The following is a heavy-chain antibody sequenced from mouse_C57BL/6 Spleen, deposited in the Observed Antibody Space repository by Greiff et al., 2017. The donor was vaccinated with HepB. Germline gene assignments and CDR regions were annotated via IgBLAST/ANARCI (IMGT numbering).Heavy chain of an antibody. CDR1: GYTFTSYW. V-gene: IGHV1-50*01. J-gene: IGHJ3*01. Sequence: QVQLQQPGAELVKPGASVKLSCKASGYTFTSYWMQWVKQRPGQGLEWIGEIDPSDSYTNYNQKFKGKATLTVDTSSSTAYMQRSSLTSEDSAVFYCAREGGFFAYWGQGTLVTVSA. CDR2: IDPSDSYT. CDR3: AREGGFFAY.